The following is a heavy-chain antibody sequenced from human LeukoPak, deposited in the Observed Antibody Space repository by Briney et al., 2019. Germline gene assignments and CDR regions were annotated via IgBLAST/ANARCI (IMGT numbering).Heavy chain of an antibody. CDR1: GFIFSAYV. J-gene: IGHJ3*02. Sequence: GGSLRLSCAASGFIFSAYVVHWVRQAPGKGLEWVSSISDSGHTYYADSLKGRFTISRDNGKNSLSLQMNSLRAEDTAVYFCARDLLVGSSWSWASDIWGEGRFVTVSS. CDR3: ARDLLVGSSWSWASDI. CDR2: ISDSGHT. V-gene: IGHV3-69-1*02. D-gene: IGHD2-15*01.